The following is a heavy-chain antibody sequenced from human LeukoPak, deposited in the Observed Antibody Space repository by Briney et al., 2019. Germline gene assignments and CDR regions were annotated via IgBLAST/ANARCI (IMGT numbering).Heavy chain of an antibody. CDR1: GYSFTSYW. CDR2: IYPGDSDT. Sequence: GESLKISCKGSGYSFTSYWIGWVRQMPGKGLEWMGIIYPGDSDTRYSPSFQGQVTISADKSISTAYLQWSSLKASDTAMYYCARHDSSGHSDLEYYFDYWGQGTLVTVSS. J-gene: IGHJ4*02. CDR3: ARHDSSGHSDLEYYFDY. D-gene: IGHD3-22*01. V-gene: IGHV5-51*01.